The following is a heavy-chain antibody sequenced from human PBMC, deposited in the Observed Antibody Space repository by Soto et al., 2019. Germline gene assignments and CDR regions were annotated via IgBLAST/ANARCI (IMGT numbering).Heavy chain of an antibody. Sequence: PSETLSLTCAVYGGSFSGYYWTWIRQPPGKGLEWIGEINHSGSTNYNPSLKSRVTISVDTSKKQFSLKVRSVTAADTAVYYCARGEDDYDFWSGPKEYYYYGMDVWGQGTTVTVSS. V-gene: IGHV4-34*01. D-gene: IGHD3-3*01. CDR1: GGSFSGYY. J-gene: IGHJ6*02. CDR2: INHSGST. CDR3: ARGEDDYDFWSGPKEYYYYGMDV.